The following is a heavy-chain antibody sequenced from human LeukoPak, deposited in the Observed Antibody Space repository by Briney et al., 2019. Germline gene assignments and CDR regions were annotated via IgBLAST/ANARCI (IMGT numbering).Heavy chain of an antibody. CDR2: ICYVGSNK. Sequence: GWALRLSCAASGCTFSSYGMHGVRQAPGKGLEGVAVICYVGSNKYYADSVKGRFTISRDNSKNTLYLQMNSLRAGDPAVYYFSRSYYYDSSHTVDYWGQGTLGTVS. J-gene: IGHJ4*02. D-gene: IGHD3-22*01. CDR1: GCTFSSYG. CDR3: SRSYYYDSSHTVDY. V-gene: IGHV3-33*01.